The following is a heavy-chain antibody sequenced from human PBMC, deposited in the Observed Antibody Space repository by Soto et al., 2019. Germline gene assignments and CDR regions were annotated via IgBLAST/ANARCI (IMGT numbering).Heavy chain of an antibody. D-gene: IGHD3-9*01. Sequence: ASVKVSCKASGYTFTSYDINWVRQATGQGLEWMGWMNPNSGNTGYAQKFQGRVTMTRNTSISTAYMELSSLRSEDTAVYYCARLLQYFDWLLYSSWFDPWGQGTLVTVSS. V-gene: IGHV1-8*01. CDR2: MNPNSGNT. CDR1: GYTFTSYD. J-gene: IGHJ5*02. CDR3: ARLLQYFDWLLYSSWFDP.